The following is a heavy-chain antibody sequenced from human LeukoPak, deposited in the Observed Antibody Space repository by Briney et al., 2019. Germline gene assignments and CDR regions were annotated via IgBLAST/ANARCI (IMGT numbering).Heavy chain of an antibody. J-gene: IGHJ4*02. CDR2: IYYSGST. CDR3: ARMHYVWGSYRPYYFDY. Sequence: PSETLSLTCTVSGGSISSSSYYWGWIRQPPGKGLEWIGSIYYSGSTYYNPSLKSRVTISVDTSKNQFSLKLSSVTAADTAVYYCARMHYVWGSYRPYYFDYWGQGTLVTVSS. CDR1: GGSISSSSYY. D-gene: IGHD3-16*02. V-gene: IGHV4-39*07.